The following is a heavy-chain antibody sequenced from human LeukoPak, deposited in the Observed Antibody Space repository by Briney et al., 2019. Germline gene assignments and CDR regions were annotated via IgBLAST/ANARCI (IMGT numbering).Heavy chain of an antibody. CDR3: ARGQDYYGSGSYSFTFDI. Sequence: ASVKVSCKASGYTFTSYYMHWVRQAPGQGLEWMGLINPTGGSTGYAQKLQGRVTMTRDTSTSTVYMELSSLRSEDTAVYYCARGQDYYGSGSYSFTFDIWGQGTMVTVSS. CDR1: GYTFTSYY. CDR2: INPTGGST. V-gene: IGHV1-46*01. J-gene: IGHJ3*02. D-gene: IGHD3-10*01.